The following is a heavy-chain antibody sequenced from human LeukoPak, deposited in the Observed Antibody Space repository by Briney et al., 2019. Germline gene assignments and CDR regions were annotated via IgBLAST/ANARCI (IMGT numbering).Heavy chain of an antibody. CDR3: AREPFYDILTGPEFDY. CDR1: GYTLTELS. J-gene: IGHJ4*02. V-gene: IGHV1-24*01. CDR2: FDPEDGET. Sequence: ASVKVSCKVSGYTLTELSMHWVRQAPGKGLEWMGGFDPEDGETIYAQKFQGRVTMTEDTSTDTAYMELSSLRSGDTAVYYCAREPFYDILTGPEFDYWGQGTLVTVSS. D-gene: IGHD3-9*01.